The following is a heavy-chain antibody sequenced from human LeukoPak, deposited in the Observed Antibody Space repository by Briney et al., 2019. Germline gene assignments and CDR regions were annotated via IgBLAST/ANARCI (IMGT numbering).Heavy chain of an antibody. CDR1: GGSISSSNW. CDR2: VFHRGNT. J-gene: IGHJ4*02. D-gene: IGHD2-2*01. V-gene: IGHV4-4*02. Sequence: SETLSLTCTVSGGSISSSNWWSWVRQPPGNGLEWIGEVFHRGNTNYNPSLKSRVTMSVDKSRSQFSLKLTSVTAADTGVYYCARSQLLYFFDHWGQGTLVTVSS. CDR3: ARSQLLYFFDH.